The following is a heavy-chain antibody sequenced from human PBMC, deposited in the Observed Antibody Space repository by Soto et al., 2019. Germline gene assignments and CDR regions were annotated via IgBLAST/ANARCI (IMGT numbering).Heavy chain of an antibody. Sequence: QVQLVQSGAEVKKPGASVKVSCKVSGYTLTELSMHWVRQAPGKGLEWMGGFDPEDGETIYAQKFQGRVTMTEDTSTDTAYMERSSLRSEDTAVYYCATAAGYYGSGSYYPPDFDYWGQGTLVTVSS. D-gene: IGHD3-10*01. CDR1: GYTLTELS. CDR3: ATAAGYYGSGSYYPPDFDY. J-gene: IGHJ4*02. CDR2: FDPEDGET. V-gene: IGHV1-24*01.